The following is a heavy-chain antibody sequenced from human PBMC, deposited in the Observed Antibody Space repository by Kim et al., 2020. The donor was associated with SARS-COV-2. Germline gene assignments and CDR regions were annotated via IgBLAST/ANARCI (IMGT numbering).Heavy chain of an antibody. CDR3: AKVGLRFLEWLLIFDY. V-gene: IGHV3-23*01. Sequence: GGSLRLSCAASGFTFSSYAMSWVRQAPGKGLEWVSAISGSGGSTYYADSVKGRFTISRDNSKNTLYLQMNSLRAEDTAVYYCAKVGLRFLEWLLIFDYWGQGTLVTVSS. J-gene: IGHJ4*02. CDR1: GFTFSSYA. D-gene: IGHD3-3*01. CDR2: ISGSGGST.